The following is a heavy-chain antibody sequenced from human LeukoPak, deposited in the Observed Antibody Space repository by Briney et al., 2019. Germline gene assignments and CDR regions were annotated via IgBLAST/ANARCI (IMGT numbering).Heavy chain of an antibody. D-gene: IGHD2-2*01. V-gene: IGHV4-39*01. CDR3: ARSYCSSTSCRGLFDP. CDR1: GGSISSSSYY. CDR2: IYYSGST. J-gene: IGHJ5*02. Sequence: SETLSLTCTVSGGSISSSSYYWGWIRQPPGKGLEWIGSIYYSGSTYYNPSLKSPVTISVDTSKNQFSLKLSSVTAADTAVYYCARSYCSSTSCRGLFDPWGQGTLVTVSS.